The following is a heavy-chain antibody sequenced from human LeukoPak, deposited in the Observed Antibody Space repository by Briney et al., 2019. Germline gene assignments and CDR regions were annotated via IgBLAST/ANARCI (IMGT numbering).Heavy chain of an antibody. V-gene: IGHV3-33*01. CDR1: GFTFSSHG. CDR3: ARDQSWKNYYLDY. Sequence: GGSLRLSCAASGFTFSSHGMHWVRQAPGKGLEWVAVIWYDGSNKYYADSVKGRFTISRDNSKNTLYLQMNSLRAEDTAVYYCARDQSWKNYYLDYWGQGTLVTVSS. D-gene: IGHD1/OR15-1a*01. J-gene: IGHJ4*02. CDR2: IWYDGSNK.